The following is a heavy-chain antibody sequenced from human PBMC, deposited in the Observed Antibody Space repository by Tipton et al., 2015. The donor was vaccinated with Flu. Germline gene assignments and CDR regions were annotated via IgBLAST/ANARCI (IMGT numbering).Heavy chain of an antibody. CDR2: ISPDGGRT. CDR3: ARHLSSPRLFDY. D-gene: IGHD6-25*01. J-gene: IGHJ4*02. Sequence: SLRLSCAASPFTFSIYAMTWVRQAPGRGLEWVSSISPDGGRTYYADSVKGRFTISRNNSKDTLYLQMNSVRAEDTATYYCARHLSSPRLFDYWGQGTLVTVSS. CDR1: PFTFSIYA. V-gene: IGHV3-23*01.